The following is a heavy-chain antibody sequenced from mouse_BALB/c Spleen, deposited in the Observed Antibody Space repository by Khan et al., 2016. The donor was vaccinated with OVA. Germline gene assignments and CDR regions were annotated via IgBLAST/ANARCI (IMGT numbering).Heavy chain of an antibody. D-gene: IGHD2-14*01. CDR1: GFSLTSYG. Sequence: QVQLKQSGPGLVPPSQSLSITCTVSGFSLTSYGVHWVRQSPGKGLEWLGVIWSGGSTDYNSAFISRLSISKDNSKSQVFLKMNSLQANDTAIYYWARIPISTTDYAMDYWGKGTSVTVSP. CDR2: IWSGGST. V-gene: IGHV2-2*02. J-gene: IGHJ4*01. CDR3: ARIPISTTDYAMDY.